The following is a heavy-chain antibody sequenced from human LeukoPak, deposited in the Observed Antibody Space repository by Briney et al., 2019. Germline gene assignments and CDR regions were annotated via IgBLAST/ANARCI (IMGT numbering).Heavy chain of an antibody. CDR2: ISSSGSTT. J-gene: IGHJ4*02. CDR1: GFTFSDYY. CDR3: ARGPRTTVVKRGFDY. Sequence: GGSLRLSCAASGFTFSDYYMSWIRQAPGEGLEWVSYISSSGSTTYYADSGKGRFTISRNNAKNSQYLQMNSLRAEDTAVYYCARGPRTTVVKRGFDYWGQGTLVTVSS. V-gene: IGHV3-11*04. D-gene: IGHD4-23*01.